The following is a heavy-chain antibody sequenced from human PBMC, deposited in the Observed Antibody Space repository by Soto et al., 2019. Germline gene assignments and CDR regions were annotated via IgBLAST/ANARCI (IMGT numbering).Heavy chain of an antibody. D-gene: IGHD4-17*01. CDR2: IYPGDSDT. J-gene: IGHJ5*02. CDR3: ARSGRSGLRWLDFFDP. Sequence: GESLKISCKASGYKFANYWIVWVRQVPGKGLEWMGLIYPGDSDTRYNPSFQGQVTISADKSTSAAYLQWNSLMASDTAIYYCARSGRSGLRWLDFFDPWGQGTLVTVSS. V-gene: IGHV5-51*01. CDR1: GYKFANYW.